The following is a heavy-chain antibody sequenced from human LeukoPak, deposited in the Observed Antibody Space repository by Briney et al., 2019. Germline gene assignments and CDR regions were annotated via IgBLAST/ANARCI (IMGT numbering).Heavy chain of an antibody. CDR2: VYTSGST. J-gene: IGHJ3*01. CDR1: GGSISGYY. D-gene: IGHD1-7*01. CDR3: ARLITGTTTAFDL. Sequence: SETLSLTCSVSGGSISGYYWTWIRQPAGKGLEWIGRVYTSGSTHYNPSLKTRLTMSVDTSKNQFSLKLSSVTAADTAVDYCARLITGTTTAFDLWGQGTMVTVSS. V-gene: IGHV4-4*07.